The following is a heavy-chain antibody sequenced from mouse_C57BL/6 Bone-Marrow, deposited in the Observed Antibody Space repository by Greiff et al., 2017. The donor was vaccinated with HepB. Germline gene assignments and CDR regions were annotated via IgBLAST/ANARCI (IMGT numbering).Heavy chain of an antibody. Sequence: EVQLHQSGPELVKPGASVKISCKASGYTFTDYYMNWVKQRHGKSLEWIGDINPNNGGTSYNQKFKGKATLTVDKSSSTAYMELRSLTSEDSAVYYCARYDYDEVDYWGQGTTLTVSS. CDR3: ARYDYDEVDY. CDR1: GYTFTDYY. CDR2: INPNNGGT. D-gene: IGHD2-4*01. J-gene: IGHJ2*01. V-gene: IGHV1-26*01.